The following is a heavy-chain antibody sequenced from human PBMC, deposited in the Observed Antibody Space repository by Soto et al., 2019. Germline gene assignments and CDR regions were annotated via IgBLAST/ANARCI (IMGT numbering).Heavy chain of an antibody. CDR3: TRGGTGGRCIAVACLSAMDV. CDR1: GFTFRTYS. V-gene: IGHV3-21*01. J-gene: IGHJ6*02. Sequence: EVQLVESGGGLVKPGGSLRLSCEVSGFTFRTYSMNWVRQAPGKGLEWVSSISSRGTYIYYADSVKGRFTISRDTANSSMSLQVISLRVEDTAVYYFTRGGTGGRCIAVACLSAMDVWGQGTTVTVSS. CDR2: ISSRGTYI. D-gene: IGHD2-8*01.